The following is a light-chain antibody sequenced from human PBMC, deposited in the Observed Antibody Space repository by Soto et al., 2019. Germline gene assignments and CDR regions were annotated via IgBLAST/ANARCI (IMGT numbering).Light chain of an antibody. V-gene: IGKV3-15*01. CDR2: GAS. Sequence: EIVMTQSPATLSLSPGERAALSCRASQSINSELAWYQQKPGQPPRLLIYGASTRATGVPARFTGSESGSECTLTISGLHSEDFAFYYCQQGHNWPLTFGQGTRLEI. CDR3: QQGHNWPLT. CDR1: QSINSE. J-gene: IGKJ2*01.